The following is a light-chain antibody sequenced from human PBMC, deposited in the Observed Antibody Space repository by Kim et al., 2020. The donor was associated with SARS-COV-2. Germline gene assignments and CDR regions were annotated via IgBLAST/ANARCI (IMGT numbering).Light chain of an antibody. CDR2: SDR. J-gene: IGLJ3*02. V-gene: IGLV3-12*02. CDR1: NIGSKA. Sequence: ATEQMHRITCGGNNIGSKAVHWYQQKPGKDPVLVIYSDRNRPSGIPARFSGSNPGNTATLTISRIEAGDEADYYCQVWDSSSDHWVFGGGTQLTVL. CDR3: QVWDSSSDHWV.